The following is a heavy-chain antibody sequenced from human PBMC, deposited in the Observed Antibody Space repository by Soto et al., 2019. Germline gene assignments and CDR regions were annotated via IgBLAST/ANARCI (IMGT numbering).Heavy chain of an antibody. CDR3: AKDPPPCCSGGGCYSGYFQH. CDR1: GFTFSSYG. V-gene: IGHV3-30*18. CDR2: ISCDGSNK. J-gene: IGHJ1*01. D-gene: IGHD2-15*01. Sequence: GGSLRLSCSASGFTFSSYGRHWVRQAPVKGLEWVAGISCDGSNKYYAYSVKGRFTISRDNSKNTLYLQMNSLRAEDKAVYYCAKDPPPCCSGGGCYSGYFQHWGQGALVTVSS.